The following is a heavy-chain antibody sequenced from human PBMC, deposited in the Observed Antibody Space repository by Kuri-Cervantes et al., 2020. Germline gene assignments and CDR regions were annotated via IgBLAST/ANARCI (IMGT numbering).Heavy chain of an antibody. CDR2: ISSSSSYI. CDR1: GLTVSDNY. J-gene: IGHJ6*02. V-gene: IGHV3-21*01. D-gene: IGHD3-10*01. Sequence: GGSLRLSCAASGLTVSDNYMSWVRQAPGKGLEWVSSISSSSSYIYYADSVKGRFTISRDNAKNSLYLQMNSLRAEDTAVYYCARGVADFISQYYYGSGSWYGMDVWGQGTTVTASS. CDR3: ARGVADFISQYYYGSGSWYGMDV.